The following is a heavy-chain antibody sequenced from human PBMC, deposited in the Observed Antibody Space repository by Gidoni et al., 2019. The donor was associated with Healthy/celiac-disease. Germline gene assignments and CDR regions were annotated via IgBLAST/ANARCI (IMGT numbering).Heavy chain of an antibody. J-gene: IGHJ6*02. CDR1: GCTFSSYA. CDR3: AIGGSGYSPYYYYGMDV. D-gene: IGHD3-3*01. V-gene: IGHV1-69*01. CDR2: IIPIFGTA. Sequence: QVQLVQSGAEVKKPGSSVKVSCKASGCTFSSYAISWVRQAPGQGLEWMGGIIPIFGTANYAQKFQGRVTITADESTSTAYMELSSLRSEDTAVYYCAIGGSGYSPYYYYGMDVWGQGTTVTVSS.